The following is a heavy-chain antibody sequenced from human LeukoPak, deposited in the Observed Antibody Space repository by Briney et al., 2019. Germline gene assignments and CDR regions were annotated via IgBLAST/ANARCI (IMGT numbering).Heavy chain of an antibody. D-gene: IGHD3-9*01. Sequence: GGSLRLSCAASGITFTKAWMSWVRQAPGKGLEWVANIKQDGSEKYYADSLKGRSTISRDNAKNSLYLQMNSLGAEDTAVYYCARHSDYDILTGPNDYWGQGTLVTVSS. CDR1: GITFTKAW. V-gene: IGHV3-7*01. J-gene: IGHJ4*02. CDR2: IKQDGSEK. CDR3: ARHSDYDILTGPNDY.